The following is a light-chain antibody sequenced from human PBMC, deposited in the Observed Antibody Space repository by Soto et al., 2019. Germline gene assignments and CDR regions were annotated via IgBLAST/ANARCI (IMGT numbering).Light chain of an antibody. V-gene: IGLV2-14*01. CDR2: DVT. CDR1: SSDFGIYNS. CDR3: SSYTSSSSYV. Sequence: QSALTQPASVSGSPGQSITLLCTGTSSDFGIYNSVSWYQQHPGKAPQLMIHDVTNRPSGVSDRFSGSKSGNTASLTISGLQAEYEADYYCSSYTSSSSYVFGTGTKRTVL. J-gene: IGLJ1*01.